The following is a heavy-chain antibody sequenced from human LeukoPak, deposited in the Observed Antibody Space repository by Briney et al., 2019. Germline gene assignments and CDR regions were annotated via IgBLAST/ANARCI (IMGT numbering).Heavy chain of an antibody. V-gene: IGHV5-10-1*01. CDR1: GYSFPSYW. CDR3: ARAYDFGRVFDY. D-gene: IGHD3-3*01. CDR2: IAPSDSYT. J-gene: IGHJ4*02. Sequence: GESLKISCKVSGYSFPSYWITWVRQVPGKGLEWMGRIAPSDSYTNYNPSFEGHVTMSVEKSITTVYLQWSSLKASDTAMYYCARAYDFGRVFDYWGQGTLVTVSS.